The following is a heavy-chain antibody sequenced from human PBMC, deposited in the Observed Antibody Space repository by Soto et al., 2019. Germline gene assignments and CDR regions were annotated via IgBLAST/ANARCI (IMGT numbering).Heavy chain of an antibody. Sequence: SETLSLTCTVSGGSISSSSFYWGWIRQPPGKGLEWIGSIYYSGSTYYNPSLKSRVTISVDTSKNQFSLKLSSVTAADTAVYYCARHLAGSRSYVYNGMDVWGQGTTVT. D-gene: IGHD3-10*01. V-gene: IGHV4-39*01. J-gene: IGHJ6*02. CDR2: IYYSGST. CDR1: GGSISSSSFY. CDR3: ARHLAGSRSYVYNGMDV.